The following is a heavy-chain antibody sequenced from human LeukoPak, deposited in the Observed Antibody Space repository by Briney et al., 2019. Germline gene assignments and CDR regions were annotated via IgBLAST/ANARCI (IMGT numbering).Heavy chain of an antibody. Sequence: GGSLRLSCAPSGVTFSSYWMHWVRQAPGKGLVWVSRINSDGSSTSYADSVKGRFTISRDNAKNTLYLQMNSLRAEDTAVYYCARSTGWFGQGYFDYWGQGTLVTVSS. D-gene: IGHD3-10*01. J-gene: IGHJ4*02. CDR2: INSDGSST. CDR3: ARSTGWFGQGYFDY. CDR1: GVTFSSYW. V-gene: IGHV3-74*01.